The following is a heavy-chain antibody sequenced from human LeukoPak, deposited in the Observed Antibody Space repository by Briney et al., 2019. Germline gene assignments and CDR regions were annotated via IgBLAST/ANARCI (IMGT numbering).Heavy chain of an antibody. CDR3: ARLNGGN. D-gene: IGHD4-23*01. J-gene: IGHJ4*02. Sequence: SETLSLTCSVSGGSLSHYYWSWIRQPPGKGLEWIGYIDYSGNTAYNPSLNGRVAVSVDTSKSQFSLKLRSVTAADTAVYYCARLNGGNWGPGILVTVSS. CDR2: IDYSGNT. V-gene: IGHV4-59*08. CDR1: GGSLSHYY.